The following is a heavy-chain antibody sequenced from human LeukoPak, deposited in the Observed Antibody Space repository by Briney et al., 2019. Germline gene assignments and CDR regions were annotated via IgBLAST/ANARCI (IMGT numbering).Heavy chain of an antibody. CDR1: GFNVSNNY. CDR3: ARDQYYAFDY. V-gene: IGHV3-48*02. CDR2: ISSGSGTI. D-gene: IGHD3-3*01. J-gene: IGHJ4*02. Sequence: SGGSLRLSCAASGFNVSNNYMNWVRQASGKGLEWVSYISSGSGTIWYADSVKGRFTISRDNAKNSQYLQMNSLRDEDTAVYYCARDQYYAFDYWGQGALVTVSS.